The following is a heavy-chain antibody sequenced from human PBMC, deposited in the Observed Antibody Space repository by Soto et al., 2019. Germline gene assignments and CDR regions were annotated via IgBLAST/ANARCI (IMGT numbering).Heavy chain of an antibody. CDR2: INPNSGGT. CDR1: GYTFTGYY. Sequence: GASVKVSCKASGYTFTGYYMHWVRQAPGQGLEWMGWINPNSGGTNYAQKFQGWVTMTRDTSISTAYMELNRLRSDDTAVYYCARASSGWDIGFDYWGQGTLVTVS. J-gene: IGHJ4*02. V-gene: IGHV1-2*04. D-gene: IGHD6-19*01. CDR3: ARASSGWDIGFDY.